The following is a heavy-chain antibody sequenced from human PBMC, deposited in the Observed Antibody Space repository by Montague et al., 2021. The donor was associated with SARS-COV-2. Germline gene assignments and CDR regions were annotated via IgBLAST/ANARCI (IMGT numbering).Heavy chain of an antibody. V-gene: IGHV4-4*02. Sequence: SETLSLTCAVSGDSISTDNWCRRGRLPPGGGGEWVGEFYHTGSTKYNPPPKSRVIMLVDKSWNQFSLRLTSVTAAETAIYYCARKGSGRSDLAYWGQGTLVTVSS. CDR2: FYHTGST. CDR3: ARKGSGRSDLAY. J-gene: IGHJ4*02. D-gene: IGHD1-26*01. CDR1: GDSISTDNW.